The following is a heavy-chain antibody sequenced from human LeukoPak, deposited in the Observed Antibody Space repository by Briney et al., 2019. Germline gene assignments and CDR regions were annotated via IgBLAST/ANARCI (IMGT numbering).Heavy chain of an antibody. J-gene: IGHJ4*02. D-gene: IGHD3-10*01. V-gene: IGHV4-59*08. CDR1: GGSISSYY. CDR3: ARGGYYYGSGTYYKVVDY. Sequence: SETLSLTCTVSGGSISSYYWSWIRQPPGKGLEWIGYIYYSGSTNYNPSLKSRVTISVDTSKNQFSLKLSSVTAADTAVYYCARGGYYYGSGTYYKVVDYWGQGTLVTVSS. CDR2: IYYSGST.